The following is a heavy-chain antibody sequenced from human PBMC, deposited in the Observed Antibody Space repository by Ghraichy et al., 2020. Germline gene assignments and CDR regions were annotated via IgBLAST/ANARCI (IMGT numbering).Heavy chain of an antibody. CDR1: GGSISSSSYY. Sequence: SETLSLTCTVSGGSISSSSYYWGWIRQPPGKGLEWIGSIYYSGSTYYNPSLKSRVTISVDTSKNQFSLKLSSVTAADTAVYYCARRIGEGYYDFWSGYSPSYYFDYWGQGTLVTVSS. D-gene: IGHD3-3*01. V-gene: IGHV4-39*01. CDR3: ARRIGEGYYDFWSGYSPSYYFDY. J-gene: IGHJ4*02. CDR2: IYYSGST.